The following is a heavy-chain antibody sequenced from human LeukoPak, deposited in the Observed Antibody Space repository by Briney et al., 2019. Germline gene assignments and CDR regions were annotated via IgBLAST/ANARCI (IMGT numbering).Heavy chain of an antibody. CDR1: GFTVSSNS. J-gene: IGHJ5*02. Sequence: GGSLRLSCAASGFTVSSNSMTWVRQAPGKGLEWVSVIYSGGTTYYADSVKGRFAISRDNSKNALYLQMSSLRVEDTAVYYCASSSWSRSNWFDPWGQGTLVTVSS. CDR3: ASSSWSRSNWFDP. V-gene: IGHV3-53*05. CDR2: IYSGGTT. D-gene: IGHD6-13*01.